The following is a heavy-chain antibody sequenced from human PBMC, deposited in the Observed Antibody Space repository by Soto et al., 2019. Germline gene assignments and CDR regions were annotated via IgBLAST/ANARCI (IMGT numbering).Heavy chain of an antibody. CDR2: IHNSGNT. CDR3: ARLQYTVVTPIDL. J-gene: IGHJ3*01. CDR1: GGSITNYY. D-gene: IGHD2-21*02. Sequence: SETLSLTCTVPGGSITNYYWTWIRQLPGKRLEWIAHIHNSGNTNSNPSLKSRVTIPMDTSKNQISLRLTSVTAADTAMYYCARLQYTVVTPIDLWGQGTMVTVSS. V-gene: IGHV4-59*01.